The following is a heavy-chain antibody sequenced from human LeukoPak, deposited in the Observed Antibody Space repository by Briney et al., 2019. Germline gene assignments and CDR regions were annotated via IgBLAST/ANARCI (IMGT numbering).Heavy chain of an antibody. D-gene: IGHD3-10*01. Sequence: ASVKVSCKASGYTFISYTLHWVRQAPGQRLEWMGWINAGNGNTKYSQKFQGRVTFTRDTSASTAYMELRSLRSDDTAVYYCARPTLYGSGSYSLDPWGQGTLVTVSS. J-gene: IGHJ5*02. CDR3: ARPTLYGSGSYSLDP. V-gene: IGHV1-3*01. CDR1: GYTFISYT. CDR2: INAGNGNT.